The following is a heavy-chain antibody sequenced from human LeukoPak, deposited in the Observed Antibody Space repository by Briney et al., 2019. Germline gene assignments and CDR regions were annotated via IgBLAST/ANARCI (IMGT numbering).Heavy chain of an antibody. Sequence: GGSLRLSCAASGFTFSSYSMNWVRQAPGKGLELVSSISSSSSYIYYADSVKGRFTISRDNAKNSLYLQMNSLRAEDTAVYYCARETLDCSSTSCYYYYMDVWGKGTTVTVSS. V-gene: IGHV3-21*01. CDR1: GFTFSSYS. J-gene: IGHJ6*03. CDR3: ARETLDCSSTSCYYYYMDV. CDR2: ISSSSSYI. D-gene: IGHD2-2*01.